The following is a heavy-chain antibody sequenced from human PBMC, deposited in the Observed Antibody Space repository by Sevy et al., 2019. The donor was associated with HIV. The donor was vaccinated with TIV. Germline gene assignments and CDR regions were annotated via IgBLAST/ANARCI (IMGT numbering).Heavy chain of an antibody. CDR3: ARQIYSGSGDYRYFDL. Sequence: SGTLSLTCTVSGGSISSGSYYWAWIRQPPGKGLEWIGSIYYAGNTYDSPSLQSRVTISVDTSKNQFSLKLGSVTAADTAVYHCARQIYSGSGDYRYFDLWGRGTLVTVSS. J-gene: IGHJ2*01. CDR1: GGSISSGSYY. CDR2: IYYAGNT. V-gene: IGHV4-39*01. D-gene: IGHD3-10*01.